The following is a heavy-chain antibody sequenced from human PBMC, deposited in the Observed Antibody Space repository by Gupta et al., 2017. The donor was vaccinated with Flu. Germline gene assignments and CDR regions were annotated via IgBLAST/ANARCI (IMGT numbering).Heavy chain of an antibody. CDR3: AKDWKWNYNNYGMNV. Sequence: QEQVVESGGGVVQPGGSLRLSCAAFGFSFSHYGIHWVRQAPGKGLEWVAVISFDGSNKDYADSVKGRFIISRDNSKNTLYLQMNSLTTEDTAVYYCAKDWKWNYNNYGMNVWGPGTTVTVSS. D-gene: IGHD1-7*01. V-gene: IGHV3-30*18. J-gene: IGHJ6*02. CDR1: GFSFSHYG. CDR2: ISFDGSNK.